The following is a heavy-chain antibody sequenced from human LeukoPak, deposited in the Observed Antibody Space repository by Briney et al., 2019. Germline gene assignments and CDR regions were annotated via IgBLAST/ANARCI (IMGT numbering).Heavy chain of an antibody. V-gene: IGHV3-74*01. D-gene: IGHD3-22*01. Sequence: GGSLRLSCAASGFTFSSYWMHWVRQAPGKGLMWVSRINSDGSTTNYADSVKGRFTISRDNTKNTLYLQMNSLRAEDTAVYYCAKGTLIVVVTALDYWGQGTLVTVSS. CDR1: GFTFSSYW. CDR2: INSDGSTT. CDR3: AKGTLIVVVTALDY. J-gene: IGHJ4*02.